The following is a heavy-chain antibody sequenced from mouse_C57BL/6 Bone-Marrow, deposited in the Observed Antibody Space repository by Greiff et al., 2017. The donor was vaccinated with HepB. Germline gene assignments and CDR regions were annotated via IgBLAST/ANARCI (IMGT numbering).Heavy chain of an antibody. CDR1: GYTFSSYW. CDR3: ARSYDYDEDY. J-gene: IGHJ2*01. Sequence: QVQLQQPGAELVKPGASVKLSCKASGYTFSSYWMHWVKQRPGQGLEWIGMIHPNSGSTNYNEKFKSKATLTVDKSSSTAYMQLSSLTSEDSAVYYCARSYDYDEDYWGQGTTLTVSS. V-gene: IGHV1-64*01. D-gene: IGHD2-4*01. CDR2: IHPNSGST.